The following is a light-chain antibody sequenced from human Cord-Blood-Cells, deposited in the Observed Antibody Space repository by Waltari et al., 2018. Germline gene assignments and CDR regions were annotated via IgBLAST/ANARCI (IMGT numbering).Light chain of an antibody. Sequence: DIQLTQSPSTLSAPVGDRVTITCRASQSISSWLAWYQQKPGKAPKLLIYKASSLESGVPSRFSGSGSGTEFTLTISSLQPDDFAPYYCQQYNSYSLTFCPGTTLDI. J-gene: IGKJ1*01. CDR1: QSISSW. CDR2: KAS. CDR3: QQYNSYSLT. V-gene: IGKV1-5*03.